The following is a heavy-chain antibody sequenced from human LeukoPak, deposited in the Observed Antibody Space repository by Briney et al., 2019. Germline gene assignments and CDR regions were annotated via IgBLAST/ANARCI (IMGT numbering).Heavy chain of an antibody. Sequence: GSLRLSCAASGFTFSTYWMSWVRQAPGKGLEWVANINQDGTEKHYVDSMRGRFTISRDNAKNSLFLQMNSLRAEDTAVYFCARDLYYFESEGYYASDYWGQGTLVTVSS. CDR1: GFTFSTYW. D-gene: IGHD3-22*01. CDR2: INQDGTEK. CDR3: ARDLYYFESEGYYASDY. J-gene: IGHJ4*02. V-gene: IGHV3-7*01.